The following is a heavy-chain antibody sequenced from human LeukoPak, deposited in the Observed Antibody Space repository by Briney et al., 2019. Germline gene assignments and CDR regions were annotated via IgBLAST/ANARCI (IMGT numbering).Heavy chain of an antibody. CDR3: AKVMSRIVGATQTDY. CDR2: ISASGGVT. CDR1: GFTFSSYA. V-gene: IGHV3-23*01. J-gene: IGHJ4*02. Sequence: GGSLRLSCAASGFTFSSYAMSWVRQVPGKGLEWVSSISASGGVTHYADSVKGRFTISRDNSKNTLYLQRSSLRAEDTAVYYCAKVMSRIVGATQTDYWGQGTLVTVSS. D-gene: IGHD1-26*01.